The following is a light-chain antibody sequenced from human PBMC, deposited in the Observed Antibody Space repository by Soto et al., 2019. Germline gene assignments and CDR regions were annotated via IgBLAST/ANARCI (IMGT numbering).Light chain of an antibody. CDR3: EQRSTWLPIT. V-gene: IGKV3-11*01. CDR2: GAS. CDR1: QSVHNF. J-gene: IGKJ5*01. Sequence: EVGLTPSPAALSLPPGYRAAVSWNSVQSVHNFLAWYQQKPGQDPRLLIYGASTRAAGIPARLSGSGSGKDFTLTISSLEPAEFAVYYCEQRSTWLPITVGQGTLME.